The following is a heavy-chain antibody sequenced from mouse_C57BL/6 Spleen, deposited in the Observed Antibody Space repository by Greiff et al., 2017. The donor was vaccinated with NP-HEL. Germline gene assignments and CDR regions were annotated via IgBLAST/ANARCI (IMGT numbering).Heavy chain of an antibody. CDR2: ISSGSSTY. V-gene: IGHV5-17*01. CDR3: ARDLDYYGSSGGYFGC. CDR1: GFTFSDYG. Sequence: EVKLVESGGGLVKPGGSLKLSCAASGFTFSDYGMHWVRQAPEKGLEWVAYISSGSSTYYYADTVKGRFTISRDNAKNTLFLQMTSLRSEDTAMDYGARDLDYYGSSGGYFGCWGQGATLTVAS. D-gene: IGHD1-1*01. J-gene: IGHJ2*01.